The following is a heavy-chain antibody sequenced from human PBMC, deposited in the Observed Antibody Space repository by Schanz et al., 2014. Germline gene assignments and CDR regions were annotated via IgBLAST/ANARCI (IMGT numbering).Heavy chain of an antibody. Sequence: EVQLVESGGGLVQPGESLRVSCAASGFTFSNYWMSWVRQAPGKGLEWVANIRQEGSEKYYVDSVKGRFTISRDNAKNSLFLLMSSLRAEDSAVYYCARGARQYSGSYSPSDYWGQGTLVTVSS. D-gene: IGHD1-26*01. CDR1: GFTFSNYW. CDR3: ARGARQYSGSYSPSDY. CDR2: IRQEGSEK. V-gene: IGHV3-7*01. J-gene: IGHJ4*02.